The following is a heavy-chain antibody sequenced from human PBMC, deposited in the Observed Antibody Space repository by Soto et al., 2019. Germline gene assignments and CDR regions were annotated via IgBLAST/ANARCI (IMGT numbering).Heavy chain of an antibody. CDR3: ARDVLAGTVYYGMDV. Sequence: GASVKVSCKASGYTFTGYYMHWVRQAPGQGLKWMGWINPNSGGTNYAQKFQGWVTMTRDTSISTAYMELSRLRSDDTAVYYCARDVLAGTVYYGMDVWGQGTTVTVSS. CDR2: INPNSGGT. V-gene: IGHV1-2*04. J-gene: IGHJ6*02. D-gene: IGHD6-13*01. CDR1: GYTFTGYY.